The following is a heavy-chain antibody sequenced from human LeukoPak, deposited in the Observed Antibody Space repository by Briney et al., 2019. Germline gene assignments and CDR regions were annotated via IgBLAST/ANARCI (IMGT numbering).Heavy chain of an antibody. J-gene: IGHJ6*02. CDR3: ARVSIYSSSGYYYGMDV. CDR2: IYYSGST. V-gene: IGHV4-31*03. D-gene: IGHD6-6*01. CDR1: GGSISSGGYY. Sequence: PSETLSLTCTVSGGSISSGGYYWSWIRQHPGKGLEWIGYIYYSGSTYYNPSLKSRVTISVDTSKNQFSLKLSSVTAADTAVYYCARVSIYSSSGYYYGMDVRGQGTTVTVSS.